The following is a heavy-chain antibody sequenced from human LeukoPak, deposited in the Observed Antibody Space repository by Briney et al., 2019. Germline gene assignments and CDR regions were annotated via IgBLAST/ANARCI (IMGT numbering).Heavy chain of an antibody. CDR2: ISYDGSNK. CDR1: GLTFSSYA. V-gene: IGHV3-30-3*01. CDR3: AKEMGTIYFDH. Sequence: GGSLRLSCAASGLTFSSYAMHWVRQAPGKGLEWVAVISYDGSNKYYADSVKGRFTTSRDNSKNSLYLQMNSLRAEDTALYFCAKEMGTIYFDHWGQGTLVTVSS. J-gene: IGHJ4*02. D-gene: IGHD2-21*01.